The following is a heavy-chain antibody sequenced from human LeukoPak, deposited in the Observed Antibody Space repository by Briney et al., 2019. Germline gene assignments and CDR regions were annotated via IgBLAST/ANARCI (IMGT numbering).Heavy chain of an antibody. V-gene: IGHV3-74*01. Sequence: GGSLRLSCAASGITFGNNWMHWVRQGPGKGLVWISRINSDGGGAIYADSVKGRFTVSRDNARNTPYLQMNSLRAEDTAVYYCARDVPHNWFDTWGQGTLVTVSS. CDR2: INSDGGGA. CDR3: ARDVPHNWFDT. J-gene: IGHJ5*02. CDR1: GITFGNNW.